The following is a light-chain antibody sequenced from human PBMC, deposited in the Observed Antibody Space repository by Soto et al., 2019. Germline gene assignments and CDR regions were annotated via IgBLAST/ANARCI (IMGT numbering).Light chain of an antibody. CDR2: GYS. J-gene: IGKJ2*01. Sequence: EVVLTQSPGTLSLSPGERATLSCRASQSVTNNYLAWYQQRPGQAPRLLFFGYSDRATGIPDRFSGSGSGTDFTITISRLEPEDFAGYYCQQYGSSPPYTFGQGTKLEIK. CDR1: QSVTNNY. V-gene: IGKV3-20*01. CDR3: QQYGSSPPYT.